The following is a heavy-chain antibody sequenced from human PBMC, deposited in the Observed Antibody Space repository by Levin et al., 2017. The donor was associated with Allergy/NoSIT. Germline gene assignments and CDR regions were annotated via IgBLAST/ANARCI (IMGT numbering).Heavy chain of an antibody. D-gene: IGHD2-15*01. Sequence: KSSETLSLTCTVSGGSISSYYWSWIRQPPGKGLEWIGYIYYSGSTNYNPSLKSRVTISVDTSKNQFSLKLSSVTAADTAVYYCARRIEGAAHDYWGQGTLVTVSS. CDR2: IYYSGST. V-gene: IGHV4-59*01. J-gene: IGHJ4*02. CDR3: ARRIEGAAHDY. CDR1: GGSISSYY.